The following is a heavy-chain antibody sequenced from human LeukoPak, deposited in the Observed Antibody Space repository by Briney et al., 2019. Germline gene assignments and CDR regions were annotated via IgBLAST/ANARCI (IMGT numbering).Heavy chain of an antibody. D-gene: IGHD3-10*01. CDR3: ARLSSFRYFDL. CDR1: GGSISSYY. CDR2: IYYSGST. V-gene: IGHV4-59*08. Sequence: PSETLSLTCTVSGGSISSYYWSWIRQPPGQGLEWIGYIYYSGSTNYNPSLKSRVTISVDTTKTQFSLKLSSGTAADTAVYYGARLSSFRYFDLWGRGTLVTVSS. J-gene: IGHJ2*01.